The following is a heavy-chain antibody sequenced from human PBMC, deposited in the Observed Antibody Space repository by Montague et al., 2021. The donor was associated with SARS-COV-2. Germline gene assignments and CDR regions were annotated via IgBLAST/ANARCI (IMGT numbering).Heavy chain of an antibody. V-gene: IGHV4-4*02. D-gene: IGHD6-19*01. Sequence: SESLSLTCAVSGGSISSSNWWSWVRQPPGKGLERIGEIYHSGSTNNNPSLKSRVTISVDKSKNQFSLKLSSVTAADTAVYYCASRGAVAGKVYFQHWGQGTLVTVSS. J-gene: IGHJ1*01. CDR3: ASRGAVAGKVYFQH. CDR2: IYHSGST. CDR1: GGSISSSNW.